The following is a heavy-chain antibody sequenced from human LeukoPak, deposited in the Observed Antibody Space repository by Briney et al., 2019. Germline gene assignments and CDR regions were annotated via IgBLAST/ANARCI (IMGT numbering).Heavy chain of an antibody. CDR2: ISYIGST. D-gene: IGHD6-13*01. V-gene: IGHV4-59*11. CDR1: GSSIGSHY. J-gene: IGHJ4*02. Sequence: SETLSLTCTVSGSSIGSHYWSWIRQPPGEGLECIGYISYIGSTNYNPFLKSRVTISVDTSKNQFSLKLNSVTAADTAVYYCARGPHIAAAGDFDYWGQGTLVTVSS. CDR3: ARGPHIAAAGDFDY.